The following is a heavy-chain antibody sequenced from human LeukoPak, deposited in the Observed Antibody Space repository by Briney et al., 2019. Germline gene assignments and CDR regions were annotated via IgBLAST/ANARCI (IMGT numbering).Heavy chain of an antibody. CDR1: GYTFTGYY. J-gene: IGHJ6*03. CDR3: ARDTSGWSRGYFYYYMDV. D-gene: IGHD6-19*01. Sequence: ASVKVSCKTSGYTFTGYYIHWVRQAPGQGLEWMGRINPSSGGTNYAQNFQGRVTMTRDTSISTAYMELNRLRSDDTAVYYCARDTSGWSRGYFYYYMDVWGKGTTVTVSS. V-gene: IGHV1-2*06. CDR2: INPSSGGT.